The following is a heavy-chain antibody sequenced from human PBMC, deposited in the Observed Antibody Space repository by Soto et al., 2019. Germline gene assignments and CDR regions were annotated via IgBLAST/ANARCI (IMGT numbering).Heavy chain of an antibody. CDR2: IYYSGST. CDR1: GGSISSYY. D-gene: IGHD5-12*01. Sequence: PSETLSLTCTVSGGSISSYYWSWIRQPPGKGLEWIGYIYYSGSTNYNPSLKSRVTISVDTSKNQFSLKLSSVTAADTAVYYCASGLIVDTMCFDYWGQGTMVTVSS. CDR3: ASGLIVDTMCFDY. J-gene: IGHJ4*02. V-gene: IGHV4-59*01.